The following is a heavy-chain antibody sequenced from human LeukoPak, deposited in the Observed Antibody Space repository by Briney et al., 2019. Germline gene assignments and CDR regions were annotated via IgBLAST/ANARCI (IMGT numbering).Heavy chain of an antibody. J-gene: IGHJ4*02. CDR1: GFTFSSYS. V-gene: IGHV3-48*01. CDR3: ARDLHCTNGVCQYPNLDY. D-gene: IGHD2-8*01. Sequence: PGRSLRLSCAASGFTFSSYSMNWVRQAPGKGLEWVSYISSSSGTIYYADSVKGRFTISRDNAKNSLYLQMNSLRAEDTAVYYCARDLHCTNGVCQYPNLDYWGQGTLVTVSS. CDR2: ISSSSGTI.